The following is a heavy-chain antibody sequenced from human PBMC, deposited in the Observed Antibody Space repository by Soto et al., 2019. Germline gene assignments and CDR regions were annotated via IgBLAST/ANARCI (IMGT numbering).Heavy chain of an antibody. V-gene: IGHV1-2*02. CDR3: ARGGGVGVAGSAAFDM. J-gene: IGHJ3*02. CDR1: GYPVTAYY. Sequence: QLHLVQSGAVVKKPGASVTVSCSASGYPVTAYYMHWVRQAPGRGLEWMGGINPATGAAKYTQTCQGRVTMTRDTSTSTVFLELIGLTSADTAVFYCARGGGVGVAGSAAFDMWGQGTLVTVSS. D-gene: IGHD3-3*01. CDR2: INPATGAA.